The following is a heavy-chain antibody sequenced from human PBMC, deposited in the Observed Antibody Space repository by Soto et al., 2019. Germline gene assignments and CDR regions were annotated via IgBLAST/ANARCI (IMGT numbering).Heavy chain of an antibody. D-gene: IGHD2-2*01. CDR3: AREVTGRYCSSTSCYGMDV. CDR2: IYHSGST. Sequence: SETLSLTCAVSGGSISSGGYSWSWIRQPPGKGLEWIGYIYHSGSTYYNPSLKSRVTISVDRSKNQFSLKLSSVTAADTAVYYCAREVTGRYCSSTSCYGMDVWGQGTTVTVSS. V-gene: IGHV4-30-2*01. CDR1: GGSISSGGYS. J-gene: IGHJ6*02.